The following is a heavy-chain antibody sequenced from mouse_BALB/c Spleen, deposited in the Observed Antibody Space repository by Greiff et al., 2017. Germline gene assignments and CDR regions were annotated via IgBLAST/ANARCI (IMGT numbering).Heavy chain of an antibody. CDR1: GYTFTSYW. D-gene: IGHD1-1*01. CDR2: INPSNGRT. CDR3: AGTTVVATRYYAMDY. Sequence: QVQLQQPGAELVKPGASVKLSCKASGYTFTSYWMHWVKQRPGQGLEWIGEINPSNGRTNYNEKFKSKATLTVDKSSSTAYMQLSSLTSEDSAVYYCAGTTVVATRYYAMDYWGQGTSVTVSS. J-gene: IGHJ4*01. V-gene: IGHV1S81*02.